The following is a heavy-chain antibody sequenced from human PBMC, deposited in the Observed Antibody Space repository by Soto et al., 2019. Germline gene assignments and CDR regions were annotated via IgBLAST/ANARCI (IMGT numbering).Heavy chain of an antibody. CDR3: ARTQGGTSGAGNHNYYMDV. Sequence: SETLSLTCTVSGGSISNYYWSWIRQPPGKGLEWIGYIYYSGNTNFNPSLKSRLTISVDTSRNQFSLELTSVTPADTAVYFCARTQGGTSGAGNHNYYMDVWGKGTTVTVSS. V-gene: IGHV4-59*08. CDR2: IYYSGNT. CDR1: GGSISNYY. D-gene: IGHD2-15*01. J-gene: IGHJ6*03.